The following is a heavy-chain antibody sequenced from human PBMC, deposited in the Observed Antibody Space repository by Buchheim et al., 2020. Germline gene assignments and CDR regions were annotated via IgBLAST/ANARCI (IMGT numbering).Heavy chain of an antibody. CDR1: GFTFSTYW. CDR2: INQDGREK. CDR3: ANWDNS. D-gene: IGHD1/OR15-1a*01. Sequence: EVQLVDSGGGLVQPGGSLRLSCAASGFTFSTYWMHWVRQAPGKGLEWEANINQDGREKYYVDSVKGRFTISRDHAQHFLYPQMNSLRVEDTAVYYCANWDNSWGQGSL. V-gene: IGHV3-7*01. J-gene: IGHJ4*02.